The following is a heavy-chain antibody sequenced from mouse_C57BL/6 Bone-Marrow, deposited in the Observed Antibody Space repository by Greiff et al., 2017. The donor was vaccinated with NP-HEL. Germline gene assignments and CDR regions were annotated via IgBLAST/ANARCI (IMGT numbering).Heavy chain of an antibody. CDR2: IWSGGST. CDR3: AEIFTTGGGYAMDY. Sequence: QVQLKESGPGLVQPSQSLSITCTVSGFSLTSYGVHWVRQSPGKGLEWLGVIWSGGSTDYNAAFISRLSISKNNTKNQVFFKMYSLQADDTAIYYGAEIFTTGGGYAMDYWGQGTSVTVSS. D-gene: IGHD5-1-1*01. CDR1: GFSLTSYG. V-gene: IGHV2-2*01. J-gene: IGHJ4*01.